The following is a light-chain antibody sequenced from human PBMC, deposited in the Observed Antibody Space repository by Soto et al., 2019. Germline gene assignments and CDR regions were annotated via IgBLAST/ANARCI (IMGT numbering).Light chain of an antibody. CDR1: SSDVGGYNY. CDR2: EVS. J-gene: IGLJ2*01. V-gene: IGLV2-8*01. CDR3: SSYACSNNSVV. Sequence: ALTQPPSASGSPGQSVTISCTGTSSDVGGYNYVSWYQQHPGKAPKLMIYEVSKRPSGVPDRFSGSKSGNTASLTVSGLQAEDEADYYCSSYACSNNSVVFGGGTKLTVL.